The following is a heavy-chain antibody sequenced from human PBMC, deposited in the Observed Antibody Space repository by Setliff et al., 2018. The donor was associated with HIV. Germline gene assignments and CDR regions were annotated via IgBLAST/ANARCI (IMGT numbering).Heavy chain of an antibody. V-gene: IGHV7-4-1*02. J-gene: IGHJ4*02. CDR1: GYTFNTYP. D-gene: IGHD3-3*01. CDR2: INTATGSP. Sequence: GASGKVSCKASGYTFNTYPINWVRQAPGQGLELMGWINTATGSPRFAQGFRGRFGFSLDASVTTTYLHINNLEAADYAIYYCARDGADYNFRSGTHPFDIWGQGTLVTVSS. CDR3: ARDGADYNFRSGTHPFDI.